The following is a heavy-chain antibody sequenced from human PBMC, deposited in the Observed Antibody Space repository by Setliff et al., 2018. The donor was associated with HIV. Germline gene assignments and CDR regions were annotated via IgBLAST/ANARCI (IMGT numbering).Heavy chain of an antibody. CDR3: ARFLGGSYYYFDY. D-gene: IGHD1-26*01. Sequence: SVKVSCKASGGTFSSYAISWVRQALGQGLEWMGGIIPILGIANYAQKFQGRVTITADKSTSTAYMELSGLRSEDTAVYYCARFLGGSYYYFDYWGQGTLVTVSS. J-gene: IGHJ4*02. V-gene: IGHV1-69*10. CDR2: IIPILGIA. CDR1: GGTFSSYA.